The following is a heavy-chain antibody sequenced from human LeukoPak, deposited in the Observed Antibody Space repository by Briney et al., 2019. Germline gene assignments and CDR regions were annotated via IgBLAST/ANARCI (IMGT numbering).Heavy chain of an antibody. CDR1: GGSISSYY. Sequence: SETLSLTCTVSGGSISSYYWSWIRQPPGKGLEWIGYIYYSGNTNYNPSLKSRVTISVDTSKNQFSLKLSSVTAADTAVYYCARSSPKSRFWVFDFDYWGQGTLVTVSS. CDR2: IYYSGNT. CDR3: ARSSPKSRFWVFDFDY. J-gene: IGHJ4*02. V-gene: IGHV4-59*08. D-gene: IGHD3-10*01.